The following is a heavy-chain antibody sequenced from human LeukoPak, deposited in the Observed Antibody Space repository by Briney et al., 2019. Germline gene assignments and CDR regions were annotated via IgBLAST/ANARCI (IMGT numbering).Heavy chain of an antibody. CDR1: GGSFSGYY. CDR2: INHSGST. J-gene: IGHJ4*02. V-gene: IGHV4-34*01. CDR3: ARGRVAAAGTSDYFDY. D-gene: IGHD6-13*01. Sequence: KPLETLSLTCAVYGGSFSGYYWSWIRQPPGKGLEWIGEINHSGSTNYNPSLKSRVTISVDTSKNQFSLKLSSVTAADTAVYYCARGRVAAAGTSDYFDYWGQGTLVTVSS.